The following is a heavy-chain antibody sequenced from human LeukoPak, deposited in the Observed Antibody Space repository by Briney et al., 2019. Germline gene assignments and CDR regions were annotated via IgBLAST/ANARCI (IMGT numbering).Heavy chain of an antibody. Sequence: SETLSLTCTVSGGSVSSGSYYWSWIRQPPGKGLEWIGYIYYSGSTNYNPSLKSRVTISVDTFKNQFSLKLSSVTAADTAVYYCARVKGVGYCGGDCYPYFDYWGQGTLVTVSS. CDR2: IYYSGST. D-gene: IGHD2-21*02. J-gene: IGHJ4*02. CDR1: GGSVSSGSYY. CDR3: ARVKGVGYCGGDCYPYFDY. V-gene: IGHV4-61*01.